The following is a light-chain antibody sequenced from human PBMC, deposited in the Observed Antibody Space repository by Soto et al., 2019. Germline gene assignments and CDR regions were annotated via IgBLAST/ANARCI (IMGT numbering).Light chain of an antibody. CDR2: AIS. CDR1: QSVTSNY. CDR3: QQHSNSPWT. J-gene: IGKJ1*01. Sequence: EIVLTQSPGTLSLSPGESAALSCRASQSVTSNYLVWYRQKPGQAPRLLIYAISSRAAGIPDRFNGSGSGTDFTLTITRLEPEDSAVYYCQQHSNSPWTFGQGTRGEV. V-gene: IGKV3D-20*02.